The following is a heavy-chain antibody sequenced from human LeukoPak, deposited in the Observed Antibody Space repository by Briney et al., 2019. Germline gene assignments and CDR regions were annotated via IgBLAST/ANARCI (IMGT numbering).Heavy chain of an antibody. CDR1: GGSISSSSYY. J-gene: IGHJ5*02. Sequence: PSETLSLTCTVSGGSISSSSYYWGWIRQPPGKGLEWIGSIYYSGNTYYNPSLKCRVTISLDTSKNRFSLKLNSMAAADTAVYYCARDSIAAPYNWFDPWGQGTLVTVSS. V-gene: IGHV4-39*07. D-gene: IGHD6-13*01. CDR3: ARDSIAAPYNWFDP. CDR2: IYYSGNT.